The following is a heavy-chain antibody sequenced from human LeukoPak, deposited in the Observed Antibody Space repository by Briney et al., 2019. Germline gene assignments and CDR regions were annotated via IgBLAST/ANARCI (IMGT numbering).Heavy chain of an antibody. CDR1: GFTFSNYA. J-gene: IGHJ4*02. V-gene: IGHV3-23*01. CDR3: AKTLSGYYGSGSYDY. CDR2: ISGSGGST. D-gene: IGHD3-10*01. Sequence: PGGSLRLSCAASGFTFSNYAMSWVRQAPGKGLEWVSAISGSGGSTYYADSVRGRFTISRDNSKNTLSLRMNSLRAEDTAVYYCAKTLSGYYGSGSYDYRGQGTLVTVSS.